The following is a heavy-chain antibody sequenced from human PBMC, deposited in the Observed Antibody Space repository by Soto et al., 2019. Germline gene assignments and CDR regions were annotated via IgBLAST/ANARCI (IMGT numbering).Heavy chain of an antibody. CDR1: GYTFSTYG. J-gene: IGHJ4*02. CDR2: ISDNSGTT. Sequence: QVQLVQSGAAVKKPGASVKVSCEASGYTFSTYGITWVRQAPGQGLEWMGWISDNSGTTNYAQQLQGRLTITTDTSTSTAYMELSSLRSDDTAVYYCAREGVRGQRGVTYCDYWGQGTLVTVSS. CDR3: AREGVRGQRGVTYCDY. D-gene: IGHD3-10*01. V-gene: IGHV1-18*01.